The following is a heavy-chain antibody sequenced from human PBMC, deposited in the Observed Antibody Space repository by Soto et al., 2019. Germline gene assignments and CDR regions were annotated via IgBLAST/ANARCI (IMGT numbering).Heavy chain of an antibody. CDR3: AHYVSSSPAGWFDP. V-gene: IGHV2-5*02. J-gene: IGHJ5*02. CDR1: GLSLSTSGEA. Sequence: QITLKESGPTLVKPTQPLTLTCTFSGLSLSTSGEAVGWIRQPPGKALEWLALIYWDDDKRYNPTLKTRLTITKDTSKNQVVLALTNMGTVDTATYYCAHYVSSSPAGWFDPWGQGFLVTVSS. CDR2: IYWDDDK. D-gene: IGHD3-10*02.